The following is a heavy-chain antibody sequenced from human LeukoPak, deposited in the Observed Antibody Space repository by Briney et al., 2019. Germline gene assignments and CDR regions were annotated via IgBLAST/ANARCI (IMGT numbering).Heavy chain of an antibody. V-gene: IGHV1-2*02. D-gene: IGHD3-22*01. Sequence: ASVKVSCKASGYTFTSYGISWVRQAPGQGLEWMGWINPNSGGTNYAQKFQGRVTMTRDTSISTAYMELSRLRSDDTAVYYCARGTYDSSGYFIDYWGQGTLVTVSS. J-gene: IGHJ4*02. CDR2: INPNSGGT. CDR1: GYTFTSYG. CDR3: ARGTYDSSGYFIDY.